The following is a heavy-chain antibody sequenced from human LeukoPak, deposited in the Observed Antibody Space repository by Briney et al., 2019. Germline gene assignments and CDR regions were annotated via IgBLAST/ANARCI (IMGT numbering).Heavy chain of an antibody. J-gene: IGHJ2*01. CDR2: INHSGST. CDR3: ARAWYFDL. V-gene: IGHV4-34*01. Sequence: SETLSLTCAVYGGSFSGYYWSWIRQPPGKGLEWIGEINHSGSTNYNPSLKSRVTISVDTSKNQFSLKLSSVTAADTAVYYCARAWYFDLWDRGTLVTVSS. CDR1: GGSFSGYY.